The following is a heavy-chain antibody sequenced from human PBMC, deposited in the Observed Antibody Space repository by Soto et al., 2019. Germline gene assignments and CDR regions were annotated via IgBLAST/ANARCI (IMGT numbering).Heavy chain of an antibody. D-gene: IGHD2-15*01. J-gene: IGHJ4*02. Sequence: SETLSLTCTVSGGSMNAHFWSWIRQSAGKGLEWIGHIYISGTTMYNPSLKSRVTMSVDPPKNQLSVKLTSVTAADTAVYYCARINGGSPDFWGQGTLVTVSS. V-gene: IGHV4-4*07. CDR2: IYISGTT. CDR3: ARINGGSPDF. CDR1: GGSMNAHF.